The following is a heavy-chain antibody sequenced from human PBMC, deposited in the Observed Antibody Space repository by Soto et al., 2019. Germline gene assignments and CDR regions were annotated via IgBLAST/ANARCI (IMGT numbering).Heavy chain of an antibody. Sequence: QVQLVQSGAEVKKPGSSVTVSCKASGGTFSSYSINWVRQAPGQGLEWIGEIIPIFGTANYAQKFQGRVTITADESTSTAYMELSSLRSEDTAVYYCARDGGRHSGGIDYWGQGTLVTVSS. CDR2: IIPIFGTA. D-gene: IGHD1-26*01. V-gene: IGHV1-69*01. J-gene: IGHJ4*02. CDR1: GGTFSSYS. CDR3: ARDGGRHSGGIDY.